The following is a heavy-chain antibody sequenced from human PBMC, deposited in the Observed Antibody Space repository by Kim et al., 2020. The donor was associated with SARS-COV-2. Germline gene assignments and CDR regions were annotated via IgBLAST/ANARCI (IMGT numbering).Heavy chain of an antibody. D-gene: IGHD2-15*01. CDR1: GGSFSGYY. V-gene: IGHV4-34*01. Sequence: SETLSLTCAVYGGSFSGYYWSWIRQPPGKGLEWIGEINHSGSTNYNPSLKSRVTISVDTSKNQFSLKLSSVTAADTAVYYCARGPCSGGSCSSRAFDYWGQGTLVTVSS. CDR2: INHSGST. J-gene: IGHJ4*02. CDR3: ARGPCSGGSCSSRAFDY.